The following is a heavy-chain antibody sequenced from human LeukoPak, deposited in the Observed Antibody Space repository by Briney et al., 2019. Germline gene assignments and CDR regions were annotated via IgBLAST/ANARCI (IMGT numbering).Heavy chain of an antibody. CDR3: AKGGRECTGGSCYPIAYFDY. CDR2: ISYDGSNK. Sequence: GGSLRLSCAASGFTFSSYGMHWVRQAPGKGLEWVAVISYDGSNKYYADSVKGRFTISRDNSKNTLYLQMNSLRAEDTAVYYCAKGGRECTGGSCYPIAYFDYWGQGTLVTVSS. D-gene: IGHD2-15*01. J-gene: IGHJ4*02. CDR1: GFTFSSYG. V-gene: IGHV3-30*18.